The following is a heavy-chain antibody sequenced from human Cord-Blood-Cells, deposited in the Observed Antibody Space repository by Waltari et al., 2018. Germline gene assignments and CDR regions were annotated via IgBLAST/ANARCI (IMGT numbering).Heavy chain of an antibody. Sequence: QVQLQESGPGLVKPSGTLSLTCPVPGGSISSYYWSCSRQPAGKGLEWIGRIYTSGSTNYNPSLKSRVTMSVDTSKNQFSLKLSSVTAADTAVYYCARAFIANWYYFDYWGQGTLVTVSS. CDR2: IYTSGST. V-gene: IGHV4-4*07. CDR1: GGSISSYY. D-gene: IGHD7-27*01. CDR3: ARAFIANWYYFDY. J-gene: IGHJ4*02.